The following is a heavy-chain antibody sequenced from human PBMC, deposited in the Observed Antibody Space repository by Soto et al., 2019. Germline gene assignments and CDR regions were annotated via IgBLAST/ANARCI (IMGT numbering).Heavy chain of an antibody. CDR3: ARESSGCHPYGMDV. D-gene: IGHD6-19*01. Sequence: QLQLQESGSGLVKPSQTLSVTCAVSGGSISSGGYSWSWIRLPPGKGLEWIGYIYHSGSTYYNPSLKSRVIISVDRSKNQFSLKLSSVTAADTAVYYCARESSGCHPYGMDVWGQGTTVTVSS. J-gene: IGHJ6*02. V-gene: IGHV4-30-2*01. CDR2: IYHSGST. CDR1: GGSISSGGYS.